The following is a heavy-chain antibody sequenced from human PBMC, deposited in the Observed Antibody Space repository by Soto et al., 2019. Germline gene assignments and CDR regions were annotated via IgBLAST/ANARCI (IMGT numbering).Heavy chain of an antibody. D-gene: IGHD2-15*01. V-gene: IGHV3-23*01. J-gene: IGHJ6*02. Sequence: EVQLLESGGGLVQPGGSLRLSCAASGFTFSTYAMSWVRQAPGKGLEWVSAISGSGGSTYYADSVKGRFTISRDNSKNALFLQMNSLRAEDTAVYYCAKVDCSGGSCYGGYYYYGMDVWGQGTTVTVPS. CDR3: AKVDCSGGSCYGGYYYYGMDV. CDR2: ISGSGGST. CDR1: GFTFSTYA.